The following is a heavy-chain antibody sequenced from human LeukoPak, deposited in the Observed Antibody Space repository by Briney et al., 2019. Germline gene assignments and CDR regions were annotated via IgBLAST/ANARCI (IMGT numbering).Heavy chain of an antibody. J-gene: IGHJ6*02. V-gene: IGHV3-30-3*01. D-gene: IGHD3-3*01. CDR3: ARDLYYDFWSGSYGMDV. CDR2: ISYDGSNK. CDR1: GFTFSSSW. Sequence: GGSLRLSCVASGFTFSSSWMSWVRQAPGKGLEWVAVISYDGSNKYYADSVKGRFTISRDNSKNTLYLQMNSLRAEDTAVYYCARDLYYDFWSGSYGMDVWGQGTTVTVSS.